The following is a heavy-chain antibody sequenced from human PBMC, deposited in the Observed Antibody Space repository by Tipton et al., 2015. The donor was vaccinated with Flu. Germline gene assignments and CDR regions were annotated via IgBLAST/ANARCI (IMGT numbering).Heavy chain of an antibody. J-gene: IGHJ6*02. CDR1: GGSFSGYY. D-gene: IGHD1-1*01. V-gene: IGHV4-34*01. CDR3: ARDLWNDRRAYYYYGVDV. CDR2: INHSGST. Sequence: TLSLTCAVYGGSFSGYYWSWIRQPPGKGLEWIGEINHSGSTNYNPSLKSRVTISGDTSKNQFSLKLSSVTAADTAVYYCARDLWNDRRAYYYYGVDVWGQGTTVTVSS.